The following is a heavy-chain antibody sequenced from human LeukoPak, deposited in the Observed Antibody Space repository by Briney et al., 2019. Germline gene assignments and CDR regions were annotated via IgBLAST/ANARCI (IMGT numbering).Heavy chain of an antibody. CDR2: IIPIFSTA. Sequence: SVKVSCKASGGTFSSYAISWVRQAPGQGLEWMGGIIPIFSTANYAQKFQGRVTITADESTSTAYMELSSLRSEDTAVYYCARGSSSGWHTDYWGQGTLVTVSS. J-gene: IGHJ4*02. CDR1: GGTFSSYA. CDR3: ARGSSSGWHTDY. D-gene: IGHD6-19*01. V-gene: IGHV1-69*13.